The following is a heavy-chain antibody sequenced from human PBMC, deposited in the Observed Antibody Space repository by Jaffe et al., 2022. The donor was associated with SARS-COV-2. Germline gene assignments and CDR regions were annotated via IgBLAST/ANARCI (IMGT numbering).Heavy chain of an antibody. D-gene: IGHD3-3*01. CDR2: ISAYNGNT. J-gene: IGHJ4*02. V-gene: IGHV1-18*01. CDR3: ARGPTSRGIYDFWSGYYGLDY. CDR1: GYTFTSYG. Sequence: QVQLVQSGAEVKKPGASVKVSCKASGYTFTSYGISWVRQAPGQGLEWMGWISAYNGNTNYAQKLQGRVTMTTDTSTSTAYMELRSLRSDDTAVYYCARGPTSRGIYDFWSGYYGLDYWGQGTLVTVSS.